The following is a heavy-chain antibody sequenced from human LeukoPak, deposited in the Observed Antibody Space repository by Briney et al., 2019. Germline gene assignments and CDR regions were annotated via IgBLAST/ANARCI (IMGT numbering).Heavy chain of an antibody. CDR3: ARPQDHGGNVENFDI. V-gene: IGHV1-2*02. CDR2: IIPNSGGT. J-gene: IGHJ3*02. CDR1: GGTFSSYA. Sequence: ASVKVSYKASGGTFSSYAISWVRQAPGQGLEWMGRIIPNSGGTNYALKFRGRVTMTRDTSISTASMELSRLISDDTAVYYCARPQDHGGNVENFDIWGQGTMVTVSS. D-gene: IGHD4-23*01.